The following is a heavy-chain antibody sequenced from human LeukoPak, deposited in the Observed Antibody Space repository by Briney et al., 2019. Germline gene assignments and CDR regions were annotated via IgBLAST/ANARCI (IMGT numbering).Heavy chain of an antibody. Sequence: PGGSLRLSCAAPGFTFSSYGMHWVRQAPGKGLEWVAVIWYDGSNKYYADSVKGRFTISRDNSKNTLYLQMNGLRAEDTAVYYCARRFSDSSGYYRFDFWGQGTLVTVSS. V-gene: IGHV3-33*01. CDR3: ARRFSDSSGYYRFDF. CDR2: IWYDGSNK. J-gene: IGHJ4*02. D-gene: IGHD3-22*01. CDR1: GFTFSSYG.